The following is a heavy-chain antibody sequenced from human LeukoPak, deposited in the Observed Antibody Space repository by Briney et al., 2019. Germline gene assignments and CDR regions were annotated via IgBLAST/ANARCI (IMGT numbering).Heavy chain of an antibody. CDR3: AGTGTKTYYYDSSGYYYD. V-gene: IGHV1-69*01. J-gene: IGHJ4*02. CDR1: GGTLSSYA. D-gene: IGHD3-22*01. CDR2: IIPIFVTA. Sequence: SAKVSCKASGGTLSSYAISWVRQAPGQGLEWIGGIIPIFVTANYAQKFQGRVTITAAESTSTAYMELSSLRSEDTAVYYCAGTGTKTYYYDSSGYYYDWGQGTLVTVSS.